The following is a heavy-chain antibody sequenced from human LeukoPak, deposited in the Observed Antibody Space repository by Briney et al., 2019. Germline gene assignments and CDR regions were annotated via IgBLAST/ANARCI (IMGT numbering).Heavy chain of an antibody. CDR1: GFTFSSSW. Sequence: GGSLRLSCAASGFTFSSSWMHWVRQAPGKGLVWVSRITRDGSSTTYADSVKGRFTTSRDNAKNTLHLQMDSLRDDDTAVYYCARDPGYESWSPFWGGMDVWGNGTTVIVSS. J-gene: IGHJ6*04. D-gene: IGHD3-16*01. CDR3: ARDPGYESWSPFWGGMDV. CDR2: ITRDGSST. V-gene: IGHV3-74*01.